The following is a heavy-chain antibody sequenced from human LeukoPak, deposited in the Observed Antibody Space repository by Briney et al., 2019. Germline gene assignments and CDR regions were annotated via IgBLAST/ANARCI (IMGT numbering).Heavy chain of an antibody. D-gene: IGHD3-10*01. CDR1: TFFFSAYG. CDR3: ASVSGDY. V-gene: IGHV3-30*03. Sequence: GGSLRLSCAASTFFFSAYGMNWVRQAPGKGLEWVASISSDGSKKYYVDSVKGRFTISRDNSQNTLYLQMSSLRSEDTAVYYCASVSGDYWGQGTLVTVSS. J-gene: IGHJ4*02. CDR2: ISSDGSKK.